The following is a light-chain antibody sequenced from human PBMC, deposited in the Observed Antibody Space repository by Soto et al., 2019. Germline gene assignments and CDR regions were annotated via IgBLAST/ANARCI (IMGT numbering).Light chain of an antibody. CDR1: SSGVGGYNY. V-gene: IGLV2-14*01. CDR2: EVS. CDR3: SSYTSSSIYV. J-gene: IGLJ1*01. Sequence: QSALTQPASVSGSPGQSITISCTGTSSGVGGYNYVSWYQQHPGKAPKLMIYEVSNRPSGVSNRFSGSKSGNTASLTISGLQAEDEDDYYCSSYTSSSIYVFGTGTKVTVL.